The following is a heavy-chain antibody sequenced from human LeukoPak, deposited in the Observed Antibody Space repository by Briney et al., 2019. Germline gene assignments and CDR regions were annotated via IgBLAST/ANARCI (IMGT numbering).Heavy chain of an antibody. D-gene: IGHD5-18*01. CDR3: AKAIQLWPLDY. CDR2: ISWNSGSI. Sequence: GRSLRLSCAASGFTFDDYAMHWVRHAPGKGLEWVSGISWNSGSIGYADSVKGRFTISRDNAKNSLYLQMNSLRAEDTAVYYCAKAIQLWPLDYWGQGTLVTVSS. CDR1: GFTFDDYA. J-gene: IGHJ4*02. V-gene: IGHV3-9*01.